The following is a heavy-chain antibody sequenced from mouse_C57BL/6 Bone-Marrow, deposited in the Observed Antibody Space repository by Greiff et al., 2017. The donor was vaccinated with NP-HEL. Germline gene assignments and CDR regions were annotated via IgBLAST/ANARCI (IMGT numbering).Heavy chain of an antibody. Sequence: EVKLMESGGDLVKPGGSLKLSCAASGFTFSSYGMSWVRLTPDKRLEWVATISSGGSYTYYPDSVKGRFTISRDNAKNTLYLQMSSLKSEDTAMYYCARGYGSSPAWFAYWGQGTLVTVSA. CDR3: ARGYGSSPAWFAY. CDR1: GFTFSSYG. CDR2: ISSGGSYT. J-gene: IGHJ3*01. D-gene: IGHD1-1*01. V-gene: IGHV5-6*01.